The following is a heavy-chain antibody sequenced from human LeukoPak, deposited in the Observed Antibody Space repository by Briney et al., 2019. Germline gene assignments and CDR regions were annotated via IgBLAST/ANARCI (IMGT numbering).Heavy chain of an antibody. CDR2: IYYSGST. CDR1: GGSISSSSYY. Sequence: SETLSLTCTVSGGSISSSSYYWGWIRQPPGKGLEWIGSIYYSGSTYYNPSLKSRVTISVDTSKNQFSLKLSSVTAADTAVYYCARQPQQKLVAAAGSVDYWGQGTLVTVSS. D-gene: IGHD6-13*01. V-gene: IGHV4-39*01. CDR3: ARQPQQKLVAAAGSVDY. J-gene: IGHJ4*02.